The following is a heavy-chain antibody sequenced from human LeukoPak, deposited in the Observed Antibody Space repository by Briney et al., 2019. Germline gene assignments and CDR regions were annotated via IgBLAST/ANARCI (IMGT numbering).Heavy chain of an antibody. Sequence: SVKVSCKASGGTFSSYAISWVRQAPGQGLEWMGRIIPIFGIANYAQKFQGRVTITADKSTSTAYMELSSLRSEDTAVYYSAKGDSSGYYTIDYWGQGTLVTVSS. CDR1: GGTFSSYA. CDR3: AKGDSSGYYTIDY. J-gene: IGHJ4*02. CDR2: IIPIFGIA. D-gene: IGHD3-22*01. V-gene: IGHV1-69*04.